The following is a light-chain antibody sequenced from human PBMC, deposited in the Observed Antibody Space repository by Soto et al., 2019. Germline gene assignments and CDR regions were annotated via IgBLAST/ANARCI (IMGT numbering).Light chain of an antibody. CDR3: QQYGSSPLVT. CDR2: GAS. V-gene: IGKV3-20*01. J-gene: IGKJ5*01. Sequence: EIVLTQSPGTLSLSPGERATLSCRASQRVSSSYLAWYQQKPGLAPRLLIYGASSRATGVPDRFSVSGSGTDFTLTISRLEPEDFAVYYCQQYGSSPLVTFGQGTRLEIK. CDR1: QRVSSSY.